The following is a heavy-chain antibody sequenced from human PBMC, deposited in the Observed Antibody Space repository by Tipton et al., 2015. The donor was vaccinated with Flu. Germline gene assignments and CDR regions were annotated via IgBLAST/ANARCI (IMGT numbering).Heavy chain of an antibody. CDR1: GFTFSTYA. J-gene: IGHJ4*02. D-gene: IGHD3-10*01. V-gene: IGHV3-23*04. CDR3: ARGTLSSATYTLGY. CDR2: IDGSGSKT. Sequence: QLVQSGGGVVQPGRSLRLSCAASGFTFSTYAMSWVRQAPGKGLEWVSAIDGSGSKTYYADSVRGRFTVSRDNSKNTQFLQMNSLTAADTAIYYCARGTLSSATYTLGYWGQGTLVTVSS.